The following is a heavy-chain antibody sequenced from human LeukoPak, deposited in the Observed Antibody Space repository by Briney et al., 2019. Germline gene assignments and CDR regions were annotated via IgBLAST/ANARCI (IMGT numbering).Heavy chain of an antibody. D-gene: IGHD5-24*01. CDR2: XSYDGSNK. CDR1: GSTFSSYG. CDR3: ARGGGIQVWLHGRLTV. J-gene: IGHJ4*02. V-gene: IGHV3-30*03. Sequence: PGGSLRLSCAASGSTFSSYGMHWVRQAPGKGLXXXXXXSYDGSNKYNADSVRGRFTISRDNSKNTLYLQMNSLRTEDTAVYYCARGGGIQVWLHGRLTVWGQGTLVTVSS.